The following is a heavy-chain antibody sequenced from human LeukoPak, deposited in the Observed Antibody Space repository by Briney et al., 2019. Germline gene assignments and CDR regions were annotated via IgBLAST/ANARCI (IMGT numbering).Heavy chain of an antibody. CDR3: AREQQLIRGDY. Sequence: GASVKVSCKASGYTFTNYGISWVRQAPGQGLEWMGWMNPNSGNTGYAQKFQGRVTMTRNTSISTAYMELSSLRSEDTAVYYCAREQQLIRGDYWGQGTLVTVSS. J-gene: IGHJ4*02. D-gene: IGHD6-13*01. V-gene: IGHV1-8*02. CDR2: MNPNSGNT. CDR1: GYTFTNYG.